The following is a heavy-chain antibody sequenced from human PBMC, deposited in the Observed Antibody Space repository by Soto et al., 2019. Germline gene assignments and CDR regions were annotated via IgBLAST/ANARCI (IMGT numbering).Heavy chain of an antibody. J-gene: IGHJ4*02. CDR2: VKSKADGGTA. D-gene: IGHD3-3*01. Sequence: EVQLVESGGGLVQPGGSLRLSCAASGFSITNTWMHWVRQAPGKGLEWVGRVKSKADGGTADYAAPVKGRFTVSRDDSKITQYLQMNSLKMDDTVVYYCNSYPDVWFGHTPLWGQGTAVTVTP. CDR1: GFSITNTW. V-gene: IGHV3-15*07. CDR3: NSYPDVWFGHTPL.